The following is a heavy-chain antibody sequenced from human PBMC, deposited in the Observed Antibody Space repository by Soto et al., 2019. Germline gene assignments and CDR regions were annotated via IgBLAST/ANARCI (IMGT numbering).Heavy chain of an antibody. CDR2: MYYSGGT. D-gene: IGHD5-12*01. V-gene: IGHV4-59*01. J-gene: IGHJ5*02. CDR3: ARVASGYDYDEDWFDP. CDR1: GGSISSYY. Sequence: QVQLQESGPGLVKPSETLSLTCTVSGGSISSYYWSWIGQPPGKGLEWIGYMYYSGGTNYNPSLMSRVAIAVDTSKNQFALKLSSVTAADTAVHYCARVASGYDYDEDWFDPWGQGTLVTVSS.